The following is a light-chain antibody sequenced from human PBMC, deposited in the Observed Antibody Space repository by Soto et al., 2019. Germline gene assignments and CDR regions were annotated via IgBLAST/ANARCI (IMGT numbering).Light chain of an antibody. CDR1: QSILYSSNNKNY. Sequence: DIVMTQSPDSLAVYLGERATIDCRSSQSILYSSNNKNYLAWYQHKPGQSPKLLISWASTRESGVPDRFPGSGSGTYFTLTISSLQAEDVAVYYCQQYYSTPHTFGQGTKLEIK. CDR3: QQYYSTPHT. CDR2: WAS. J-gene: IGKJ2*01. V-gene: IGKV4-1*01.